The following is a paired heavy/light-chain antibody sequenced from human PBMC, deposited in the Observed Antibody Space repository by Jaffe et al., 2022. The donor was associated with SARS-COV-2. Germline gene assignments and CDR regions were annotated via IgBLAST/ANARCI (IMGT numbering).Light chain of an antibody. CDR3: QQYGSSLYT. V-gene: IGKV3-20*01. CDR1: QSVSNNY. Sequence: EIVLTQSPGTLSLFPGERATLSCRASQSVSNNYLAWYQQKPGQAPRLLIYDASRRPTGIPDRFSGSGSGTDFTLTISRLEPEDFAVYYCQQYGSSLYTFGQGTKLEIK. CDR2: DAS. J-gene: IGKJ2*01.
Heavy chain of an antibody. J-gene: IGHJ4*02. CDR1: GFSFSSYG. CDR2: INPGGNTI. V-gene: IGHV3-48*01. CDR3: AKWGSQWLRL. D-gene: IGHD6-19*01. Sequence: EMQLVESGGALVQPGGSLRLSCAASGFSFSSYGMNWFRQAPGKGLEWVSSINPGGNTIYDADSVKGRFTTSRDNAKNSLYLQMNSLRAEDTAMYYCAKWGSQWLRLWGQGTLVTVSS.